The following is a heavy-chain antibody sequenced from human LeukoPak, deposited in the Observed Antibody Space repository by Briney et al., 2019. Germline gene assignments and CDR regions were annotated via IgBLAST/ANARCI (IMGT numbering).Heavy chain of an antibody. D-gene: IGHD2-15*01. CDR2: IHYSGST. J-gene: IGHJ4*02. Sequence: PSETLSLTCTVSGGSITSRTYYWGWIRQPPGKGLEWIGSIHYSGSTYYSPSLKSRVTISVDTSKNQFSLMLTSVTAADTAVFYCTRVECIDGSCYTFHYWGPGTLVIVSS. CDR3: TRVECIDGSCYTFHY. V-gene: IGHV4-39*07. CDR1: GGSITSRTYY.